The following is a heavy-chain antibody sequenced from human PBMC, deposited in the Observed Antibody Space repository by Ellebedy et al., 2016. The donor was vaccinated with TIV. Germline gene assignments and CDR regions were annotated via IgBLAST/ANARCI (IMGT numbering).Heavy chain of an antibody. J-gene: IGHJ6*02. D-gene: IGHD2/OR15-2a*01. V-gene: IGHV5-10-1*01. Sequence: GESLKISCVGSGYNFTNFFISWVRQMPGKGPEWMGTIDPRDSNTRNSPSFQGHVTFSADRSISTAYLLWSSLKTSDTAKYYCAMPTGGVVPPDGDYSHFYAMDVWGQGTTVTVSS. CDR2: IDPRDSNT. CDR1: GYNFTNFF. CDR3: AMPTGGVVPPDGDYSHFYAMDV.